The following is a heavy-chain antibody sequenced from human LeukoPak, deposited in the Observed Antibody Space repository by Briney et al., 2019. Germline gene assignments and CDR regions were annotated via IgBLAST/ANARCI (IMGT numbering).Heavy chain of an antibody. CDR2: SDYSGST. CDR1: GGSISSDY. J-gene: IGHJ4*02. V-gene: IGHV4-59*01. Sequence: SETLSFTCTVAGGSISSDYWSWIRQPPGKGLEWSGYSDYSGSTNYNPSLKSRVTISVDTSKNQFSLKLSSVTAADTAVYYCARDRPNFGIAAAGYFDYWGQGTLVTVSS. CDR3: ARDRPNFGIAAAGYFDY. D-gene: IGHD6-13*01.